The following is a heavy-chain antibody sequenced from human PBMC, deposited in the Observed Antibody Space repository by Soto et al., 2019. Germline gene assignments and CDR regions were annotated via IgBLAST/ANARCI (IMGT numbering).Heavy chain of an antibody. CDR3: TTNVDIVATIVFGVPTDY. D-gene: IGHD5-12*01. Sequence: EVRLVESGGGLVQPGGSLKLSCAASGFTFSGSAMHWVRQASGKGLEWVGRIRSKANSYATAYAASVKGRFTISRDDSKNTAYLQMNSLKTEDTAVYYCTTNVDIVATIVFGVPTDYWGQGTLVTVSS. CDR2: IRSKANSYAT. V-gene: IGHV3-73*01. J-gene: IGHJ4*02. CDR1: GFTFSGSA.